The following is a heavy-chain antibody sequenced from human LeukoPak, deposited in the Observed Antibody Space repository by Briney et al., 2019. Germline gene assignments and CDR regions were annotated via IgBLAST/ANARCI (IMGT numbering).Heavy chain of an antibody. D-gene: IGHD2-2*01. CDR1: GFAFSSFA. J-gene: IGHJ3*01. V-gene: IGHV3-23*01. CDR3: AKDRSCTGSSCNVGS. Sequence: GGPLRLSCAASGFAFSSFAMSWVPRAPRKGVEGVSGISGSGGRTYYADSVKGRFTISRDNSKHTLFLQMNSPRAEDTAVYYCAKDRSCTGSSCNVGSWGQGTMVTVSS. CDR2: ISGSGGRT.